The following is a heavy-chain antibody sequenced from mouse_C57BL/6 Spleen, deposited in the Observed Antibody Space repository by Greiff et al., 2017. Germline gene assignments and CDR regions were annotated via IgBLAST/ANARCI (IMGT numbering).Heavy chain of an antibody. V-gene: IGHV1-7*01. J-gene: IGHJ2*01. D-gene: IGHD1-1*01. CDR3: ARRTTVDPYYFDY. CDR1: GYTFTSYW. CDR2: INPSSGYT. Sequence: VQLQQSGAELAKPGASVKLSCKASGYTFTSYWMHWVKQRPGQGLEWIGYINPSSGYTKYNQKFKDKATLTADKSSSTAYMQLSSLTYEDSAVYYCARRTTVDPYYFDYWGQGTTLTVSS.